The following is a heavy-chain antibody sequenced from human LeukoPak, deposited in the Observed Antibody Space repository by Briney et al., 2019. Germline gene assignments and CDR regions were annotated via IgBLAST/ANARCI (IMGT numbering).Heavy chain of an antibody. Sequence: GGSLRLSCAASGFTFSSYSMNWVRQAPGKGLEWVSSISSSSSCIYYADSVKGRFTISRDNAKNSLYLQMNSLRAEDTAVYYCATQSSGYYYAYYYYYMDVWGKGTTVTVSS. CDR1: GFTFSSYS. V-gene: IGHV3-21*01. J-gene: IGHJ6*03. D-gene: IGHD3-22*01. CDR2: ISSSSSCI. CDR3: ATQSSGYYYAYYYYYMDV.